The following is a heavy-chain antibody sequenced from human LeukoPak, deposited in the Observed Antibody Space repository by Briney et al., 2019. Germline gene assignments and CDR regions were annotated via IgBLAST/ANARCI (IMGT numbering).Heavy chain of an antibody. V-gene: IGHV3-7*01. Sequence: GGSLRLSCAASGFTFSDSCMSWVRQAPGKGLEWVANIKRDGNAKDKYYLDSVKGRFTISRDNTKNSLYLQMDSLRVEETAMYYCAIVQEYSNGSYWGQGILVTVSS. CDR3: AIVQEYSNGSY. D-gene: IGHD4-11*01. J-gene: IGHJ4*02. CDR1: GFTFSDSC. CDR2: IKRDGNAKDK.